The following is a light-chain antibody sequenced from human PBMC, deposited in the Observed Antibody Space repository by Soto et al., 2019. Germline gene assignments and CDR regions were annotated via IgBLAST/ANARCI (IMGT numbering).Light chain of an antibody. J-gene: IGKJ2*01. CDR3: QQYGSSPRYT. CDR1: QSVSSSF. V-gene: IGKV3-20*01. Sequence: EVVLTQSPGTLSLSPGERATLSCRASQSVSSSFLAWYQHKPGQAPRLLIYAASSRATGIPDRFSGSGSGKDFPLTISRLEPEDFAVYYCQQYGSSPRYTFGQGTKLEIK. CDR2: AAS.